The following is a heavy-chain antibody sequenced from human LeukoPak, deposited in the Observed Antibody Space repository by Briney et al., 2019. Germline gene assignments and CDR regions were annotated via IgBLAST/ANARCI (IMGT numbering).Heavy chain of an antibody. D-gene: IGHD3-22*01. CDR2: TSFDGSDN. J-gene: IGHJ4*02. V-gene: IGHV3-30*04. Sequence: GGSLRLSCAASGFTFNSYAMHWVRQAPGKGLKWVAVTSFDGSDNYYADSVKGRFTISRDNSKNTLYLQMNSLRPDDTAVYYCARAPGTTIVVDYWGQGTLVTVSS. CDR1: GFTFNSYA. CDR3: ARAPGTTIVVDY.